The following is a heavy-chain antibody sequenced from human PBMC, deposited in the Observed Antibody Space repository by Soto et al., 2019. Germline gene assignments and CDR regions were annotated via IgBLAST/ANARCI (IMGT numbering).Heavy chain of an antibody. CDR1: GFTFSSCG. D-gene: IGHD6-13*01. CDR3: AKETSGYSSSWSYYYGMDV. V-gene: IGHV3-30*18. Sequence: QVQLVESGGGVVQPGRSLRLSCAASGFTFSSCGMHWVRQAPGKGLEWVALISYDGSNKYYADSVKGRFTISRDNSKNTLNLQMNSLRAEDTAVYYCAKETSGYSSSWSYYYGMDVWGLGTTVTVSS. CDR2: ISYDGSNK. J-gene: IGHJ6*02.